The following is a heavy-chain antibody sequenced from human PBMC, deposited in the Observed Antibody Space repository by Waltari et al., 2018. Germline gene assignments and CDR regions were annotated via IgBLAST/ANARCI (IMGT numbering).Heavy chain of an antibody. Sequence: QVQLVQSGAEVKKPGSSVKVSCKASGGTFSSYAISWVRQAPGQGLEWMGGIIPIFGTANYAQKFQGRVTITTDESTSTAYMELSSLRSEDTAVYYCATLQPSGGTDYYYYYMDVWGKGTTVTVSS. CDR2: IIPIFGTA. CDR1: GGTFSSYA. CDR3: ATLQPSGGTDYYYYYMDV. V-gene: IGHV1-69*05. J-gene: IGHJ6*03. D-gene: IGHD2-15*01.